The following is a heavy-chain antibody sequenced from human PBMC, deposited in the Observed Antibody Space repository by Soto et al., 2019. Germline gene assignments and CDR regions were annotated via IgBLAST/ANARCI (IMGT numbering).Heavy chain of an antibody. CDR1: GYTFTDYY. D-gene: IGHD5-12*01. CDR3: ARDGGVASVYGMDV. CDR2: ISPHNGAT. J-gene: IGHJ6*02. Sequence: QVHLVQSGAEVKRPGASVKVSCKASGYTFTDYYIHWVRQAPGQGLEWLGWISPHNGATNYAQKFXGXGXXSRDTTINTSYLEMDRLTTDDTAVYYCARDGGVASVYGMDVWGQGTTVTVSS. V-gene: IGHV1-2*02.